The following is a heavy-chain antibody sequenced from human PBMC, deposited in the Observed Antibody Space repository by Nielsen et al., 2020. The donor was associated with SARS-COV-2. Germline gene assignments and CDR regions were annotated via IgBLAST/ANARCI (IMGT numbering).Heavy chain of an antibody. Sequence: GESLKISCVASGFTFSSYAMHWVRQAPGKGLEWVAVTSYDGSNKYYADSVKGRFTISRDNSKNTLYLQMNSLRAEDTAVYYCARDQVVATINYYYGMDVWGQGTTVTVSS. J-gene: IGHJ6*02. D-gene: IGHD5-12*01. CDR1: GFTFSSYA. CDR3: ARDQVVATINYYYGMDV. CDR2: TSYDGSNK. V-gene: IGHV3-30-3*01.